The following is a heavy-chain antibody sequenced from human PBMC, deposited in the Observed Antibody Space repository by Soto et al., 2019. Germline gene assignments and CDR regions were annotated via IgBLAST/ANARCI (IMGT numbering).Heavy chain of an antibody. J-gene: IGHJ6*03. CDR2: MNPNIGNT. CDR1: GYTFTSYD. Sequence: QVQLVQSGAEVKKPGASVKVSCKASGYTFTSYDINWVRQATGQGLEWMGWMNPNIGNTGYAHKVHGRVTMTRNTSISTAYMELSSLRSDDTAVYYCAREAPYCRGGSCYSYYMDVWGKGTTVTVSS. V-gene: IGHV1-8*01. CDR3: AREAPYCRGGSCYSYYMDV. D-gene: IGHD2-15*01.